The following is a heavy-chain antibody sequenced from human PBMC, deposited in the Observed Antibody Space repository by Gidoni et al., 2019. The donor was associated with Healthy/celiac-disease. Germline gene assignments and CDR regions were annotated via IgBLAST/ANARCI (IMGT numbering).Heavy chain of an antibody. CDR2: INHSGST. CDR1: GWSFSGYY. Sequence: QVQLQQWGAGLLKPSETLSLTCAVYGWSFSGYYWSWIRQPPGKGLEWIGEINHSGSTNYNPSLKSRVTISVDTSKNQFSLKLSSVTAADTAVYYCARGRSKSPVRITIFGGRENYYGMDVWGQGTTVTVSS. CDR3: ARGRSKSPVRITIFGGRENYYGMDV. D-gene: IGHD3-3*01. J-gene: IGHJ6*02. V-gene: IGHV4-34*01.